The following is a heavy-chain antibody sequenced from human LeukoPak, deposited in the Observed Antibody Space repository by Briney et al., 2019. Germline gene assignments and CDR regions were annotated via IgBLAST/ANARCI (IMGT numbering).Heavy chain of an antibody. J-gene: IGHJ6*03. V-gene: IGHV3-48*03. Sequence: GGSLRLSCAASGFTFSSYEMNWDRQAPGKGLEWVSYISSSGSTIYYADSVKGRFTISRDNAKNSLYLQMNSLRAEDTAVYYCARDAGFGESREAYYYYYMDVWGKGTTVTVSS. D-gene: IGHD3-10*01. CDR1: GFTFSSYE. CDR2: ISSSGSTI. CDR3: ARDAGFGESREAYYYYYMDV.